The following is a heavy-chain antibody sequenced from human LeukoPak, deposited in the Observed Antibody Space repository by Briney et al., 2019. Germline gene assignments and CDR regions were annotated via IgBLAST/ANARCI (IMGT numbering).Heavy chain of an antibody. CDR1: GFTFSSYS. J-gene: IGHJ3*02. CDR3: ARDEWGDAFDI. V-gene: IGHV3-21*01. D-gene: IGHD1-26*01. Sequence: GGSLRLSCAALGFTFSSYSMNWVRQAPGKGLEWVSSISSSSGYIHSADSVRGRFTISRDNAKNSLFLQMNSLRAEDTAVYYCARDEWGDAFDIWGQGTMVTVFS. CDR2: ISSSSGYI.